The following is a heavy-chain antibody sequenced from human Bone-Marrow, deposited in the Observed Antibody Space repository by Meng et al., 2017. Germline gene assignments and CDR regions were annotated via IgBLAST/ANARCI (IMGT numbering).Heavy chain of an antibody. J-gene: IGHJ4*02. CDR3: ARAPGIAAAA. V-gene: IGHV3-74*02. CDR2: INSDGSIT. D-gene: IGHD6-25*01. CDR1: GFTFSTYW. Sequence: EVQLVDSGGGLVQPGGSLRLSCAASGFTFSTYWMHWVRQAPGKGLVWVSHINSDGSITGYADSVKGRFTISRDNAKNTLFLQMSSLRAEDTAVYYCARAPGIAAAAWGQGALVTVSS.